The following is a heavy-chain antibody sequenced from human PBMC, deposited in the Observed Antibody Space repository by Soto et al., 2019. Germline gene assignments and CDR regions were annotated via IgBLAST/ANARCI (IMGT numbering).Heavy chain of an antibody. CDR2: VSSTGST. D-gene: IGHD3-10*01. CDR3: ARHLYGSGERFDP. Sequence: WFRQSPGKGLEWIVSVSSTGSTVFNPSLTSRVTVSLDTSKNQFSLTLNSVTAADTAVYYCARHLYGSGERFDPWGQGTLVTVSS. J-gene: IGHJ5*02. V-gene: IGHV4-61*07.